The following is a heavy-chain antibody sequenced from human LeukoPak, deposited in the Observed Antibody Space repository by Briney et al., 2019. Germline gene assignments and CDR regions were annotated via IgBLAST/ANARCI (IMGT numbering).Heavy chain of an antibody. CDR2: IIPIFGTA. J-gene: IGHJ5*02. V-gene: IGHV1-69*13. D-gene: IGHD6-6*01. CDR1: GGTFSSYA. CDR3: ARDLGQLVPGRDWFDP. Sequence: SVKVSCKASGGTFSSYAISWVRQAPGQGLEWMGGIIPIFGTANYTQKFQGRVMITADESTSTAYMELSSLRSEDTAAYYCARDLGQLVPGRDWFDPWGQGTLVTVSS.